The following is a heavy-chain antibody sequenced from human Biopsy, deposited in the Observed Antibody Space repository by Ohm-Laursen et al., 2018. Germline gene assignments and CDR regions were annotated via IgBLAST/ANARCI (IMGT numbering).Heavy chain of an antibody. D-gene: IGHD3-22*01. J-gene: IGHJ6*02. Sequence: SDTLPLTCAVYGESFNGYYWSWIRQTPGKGLEWIGEINHSGRTNYNPSLKGRVTISVDTSKNQFSLKVRSVTAADTAVYYCVRGVDYYDPYHYYALDVWGQGTTVTVSS. CDR2: INHSGRT. CDR3: VRGVDYYDPYHYYALDV. V-gene: IGHV4-34*01. CDR1: GESFNGYY.